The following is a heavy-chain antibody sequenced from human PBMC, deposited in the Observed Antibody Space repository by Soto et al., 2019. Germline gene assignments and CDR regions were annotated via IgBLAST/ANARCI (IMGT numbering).Heavy chain of an antibody. D-gene: IGHD4-4*01. V-gene: IGHV4-59*01. CDR1: GGSISSYY. J-gene: IGHJ6*02. CDR3: ARSGQDTTVTYFYYYGMDV. CDR2: IYYSGTT. Sequence: SETLSLTCAVYGGSISSYYWSWIRQPPGKGLEWIGYIYYSGTTNYNPSLKSRVAISIDTSKNQFSLKLRSVTAADTAVYYCARSGQDTTVTYFYYYGMDVWGQGTTVTVSS.